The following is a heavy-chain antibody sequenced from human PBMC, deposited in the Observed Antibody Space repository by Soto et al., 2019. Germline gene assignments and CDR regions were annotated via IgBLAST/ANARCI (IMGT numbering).Heavy chain of an antibody. J-gene: IGHJ5*02. CDR1: GGSIRSYY. CDR3: ARGPGYSYGYGWFDT. CDR2: IYTSGRT. Sequence: QVQLQESGPGLVKPSETLSLTCTVSGGSIRSYYWSWIRQPAGKGLEWIGRIYTSGRTNYKPSLKRRVTMSLNTSKTQSSQKLSAVTAADSAVYDCARGPGYSYGYGWFDTWGQGTLVTVSS. V-gene: IGHV4-4*07. D-gene: IGHD5-18*01.